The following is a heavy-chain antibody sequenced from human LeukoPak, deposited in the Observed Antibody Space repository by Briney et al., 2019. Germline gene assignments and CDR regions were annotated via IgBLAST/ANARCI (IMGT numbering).Heavy chain of an antibody. Sequence: GGTLRLSCAASGFTFSSHGMNWVRQAPGKGLEWVSGISWNSGTIGYADSVKGRFTISRDNAKNSLYLQMNSLRAEDTALYYCAKDKIFGGELDYWGQGTLVTVSS. CDR1: GFTFSSHG. CDR2: ISWNSGTI. D-gene: IGHD3-10*01. J-gene: IGHJ4*02. CDR3: AKDKIFGGELDY. V-gene: IGHV3-9*01.